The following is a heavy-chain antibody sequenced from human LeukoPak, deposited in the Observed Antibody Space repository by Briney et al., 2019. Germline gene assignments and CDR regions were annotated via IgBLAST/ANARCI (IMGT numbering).Heavy chain of an antibody. CDR3: ARYCSSSNCYKGGFDP. Sequence: SETLSLTCTVSGGSISSGGYYWSWIRQHPGKGLEWIGYIYYSGSTYSNPSLKSRVTISVDTSKNQFSLNLSSVTAADTAVYYCARYCSSSNCYKGGFDPWGQGTLVTVSS. D-gene: IGHD2-2*02. J-gene: IGHJ5*02. V-gene: IGHV4-31*03. CDR1: GGSISSGGYY. CDR2: IYYSGST.